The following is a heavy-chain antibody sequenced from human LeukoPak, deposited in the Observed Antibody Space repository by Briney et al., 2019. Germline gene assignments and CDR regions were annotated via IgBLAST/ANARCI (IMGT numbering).Heavy chain of an antibody. Sequence: PGGSLRLSCAASGFTFSNAWMSWVRQPPGKGLEWIGEINHSGSTNYNPSLKSRVTISVDTSKNQFSLKLSSVTAADTAVYYCARGSRITMVRGVPWGYWGQGTLVTVSS. CDR3: ARGSRITMVRGVPWGY. J-gene: IGHJ4*02. CDR1: GFTFSNAW. D-gene: IGHD3-10*01. CDR2: INHSGST. V-gene: IGHV4-34*01.